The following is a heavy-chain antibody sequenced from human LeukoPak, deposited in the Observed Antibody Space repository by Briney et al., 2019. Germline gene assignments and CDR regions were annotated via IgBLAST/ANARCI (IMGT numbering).Heavy chain of an antibody. J-gene: IGHJ1*01. V-gene: IGHV3-11*04. CDR1: GFTFSDYY. CDR2: ISSSGSTI. Sequence: GRSLRLSCAASGFTFSDYYMSWIRQAPGKGLEWVSYISSSGSTIYYADSVKGRFTISRDNAKNSLYLQMNSLRAEDTAVYYCARDFVVRRVIIYFQHWGQGTLVTVSS. CDR3: ARDFVVRRVIIYFQH. D-gene: IGHD3-10*01.